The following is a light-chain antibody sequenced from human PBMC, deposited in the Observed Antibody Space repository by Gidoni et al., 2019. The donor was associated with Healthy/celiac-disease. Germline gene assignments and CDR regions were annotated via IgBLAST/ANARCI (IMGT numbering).Light chain of an antibody. V-gene: IGKV1-13*02. J-gene: IGKJ1*01. Sequence: AIQLTKSPSSLSASVGDRVTITCRASQGISSALAWYQQKPGKAPKLLIYDASSLESGVPSRFRGSGSGTDFTLTISSLQPEDFATYYCQQFNSYPRTFGQGTKVEIK. CDR1: QGISSA. CDR2: DAS. CDR3: QQFNSYPRT.